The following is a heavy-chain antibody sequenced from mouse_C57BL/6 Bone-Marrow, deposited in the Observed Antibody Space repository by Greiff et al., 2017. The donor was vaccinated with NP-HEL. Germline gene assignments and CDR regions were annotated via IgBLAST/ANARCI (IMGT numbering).Heavy chain of an antibody. Sequence: QVQLQQPGAELVKPGASVKLSCKASGYTFTSYWMQWVKQRPGQGLEWIGEIDPSDSYTNYNQKFKGKATLTVDTSSSTAYMQLSSLTSEDSAVYYGARDYYGPYWYFDVWGTGTTVTVSS. D-gene: IGHD2-1*01. CDR1: GYTFTSYW. J-gene: IGHJ1*03. CDR2: IDPSDSYT. V-gene: IGHV1-50*01. CDR3: ARDYYGPYWYFDV.